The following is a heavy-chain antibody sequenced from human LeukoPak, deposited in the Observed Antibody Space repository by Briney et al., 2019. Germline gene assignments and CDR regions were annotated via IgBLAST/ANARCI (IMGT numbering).Heavy chain of an antibody. J-gene: IGHJ6*03. CDR2: INHRGST. D-gene: IGHD3-22*01. V-gene: IGHV4-34*01. CDR1: GGSFSGYY. Sequence: SETLSLTCAVYGGSFSGYYWCWIRQPPGKGLEWIGEINHRGSTNYNSSLKSRVTISVDTSKNQVSLKLSSVTAADTAVYYCARGPDSSGYYYTYYYYLDVWGKGTTVTVSS. CDR3: ARGPDSSGYYYTYYYYLDV.